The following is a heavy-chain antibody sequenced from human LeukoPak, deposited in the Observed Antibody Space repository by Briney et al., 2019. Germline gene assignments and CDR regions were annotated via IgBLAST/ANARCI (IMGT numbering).Heavy chain of an antibody. Sequence: SETLSLTCAVYGGSFSGYYWSWIRQPPGKGLEWIGEINHSGSTNYNPSLKSRVTISVDTSKNQFSLKLSSVTAADTAVYYCAKVRFIAGTSGNFDYWGQGTLVTVSS. CDR2: INHSGST. CDR1: GGSFSGYY. CDR3: AKVRFIAGTSGNFDY. J-gene: IGHJ4*02. D-gene: IGHD6-13*01. V-gene: IGHV4-34*01.